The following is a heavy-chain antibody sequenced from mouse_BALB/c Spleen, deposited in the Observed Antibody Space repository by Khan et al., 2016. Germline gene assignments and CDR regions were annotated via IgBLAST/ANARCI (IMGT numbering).Heavy chain of an antibody. CDR1: GYSFTNYG. J-gene: IGHJ2*01. V-gene: IGHV9-3*02. D-gene: IGHD1-1*01. Sequence: QIQLVQSGPELKKPGETVKIPCKVSGYSFTNYGPNWVKQALGKGFKWMGWINTNTGEPTYAQEFKGRFAFSLETSASTAYVQITNLTNEDTASFYCASYGSSAFDDYGGEGTALTVAS. CDR2: INTNTGEP. CDR3: ASYGSSAFDDY.